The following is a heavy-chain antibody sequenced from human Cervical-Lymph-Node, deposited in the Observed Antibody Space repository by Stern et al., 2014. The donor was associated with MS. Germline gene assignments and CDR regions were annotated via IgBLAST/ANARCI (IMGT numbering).Heavy chain of an antibody. CDR1: GFIVSSNY. Sequence: VQLQESGGGLVQPGGSLRLSCAASGFIVSSNYMRWVRQAPGKGLEWVSVIYSDGSTYYADSVKGRFTIFRHNSENTVSLQMNSLRVEDTAVYYCAKDLCGGDCYFGFGGMDVWGQGTTVTVSS. CDR2: IYSDGST. J-gene: IGHJ6*02. D-gene: IGHD2-21*02. CDR3: AKDLCGGDCYFGFGGMDV. V-gene: IGHV3-53*04.